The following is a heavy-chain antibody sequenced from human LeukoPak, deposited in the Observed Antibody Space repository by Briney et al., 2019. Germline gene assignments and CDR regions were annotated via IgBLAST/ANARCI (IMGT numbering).Heavy chain of an antibody. CDR2: INHSGST. V-gene: IGHV4-34*01. CDR3: ARPQSSLGYSDMDV. D-gene: IGHD3-10*01. Sequence: SETLSLTCAVYGGSFSEYYWSWFRQPPGKGLEWIGEINHSGSTNYNPSLKSRVTISVGTSKNQFSLRLTSVTAADTAIYYCARPQSSLGYSDMDVWGKGTSVTVSS. CDR1: GGSFSEYY. J-gene: IGHJ6*03.